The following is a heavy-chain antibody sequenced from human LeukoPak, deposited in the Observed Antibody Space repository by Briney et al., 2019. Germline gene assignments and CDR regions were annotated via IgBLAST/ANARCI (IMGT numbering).Heavy chain of an antibody. CDR3: ARWTGKLQYYYGSGSSLYFDY. CDR1: GYTFTSYA. V-gene: IGHV1-3*01. D-gene: IGHD3-10*01. CDR2: INAGNGNT. J-gene: IGHJ4*02. Sequence: AAVKVCCKAAGYTFTSYAMHWLRPAPGQRLEWMGWINAGNGNTKYSQKFQGRVTITRDTSASTAYMELSSLRSEDTAVYYCARWTGKLQYYYGSGSSLYFDYWGQGTLVTVSS.